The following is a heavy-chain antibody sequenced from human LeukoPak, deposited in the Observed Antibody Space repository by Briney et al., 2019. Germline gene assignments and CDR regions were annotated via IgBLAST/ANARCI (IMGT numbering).Heavy chain of an antibody. D-gene: IGHD3-22*01. V-gene: IGHV3-30*04. CDR3: ARGNKYYYDSSGYYY. Sequence: GGSLRLSCAASGFAFSSFAMHWVRQAPGKGLEWVSLISYDGITEDYSDSVKGRFTISRDNSKNTLYLQMNSLRAEDTAVYYCARGNKYYYDSSGYYYWGQGTLVTVSS. CDR1: GFAFSSFA. CDR2: ISYDGITE. J-gene: IGHJ4*02.